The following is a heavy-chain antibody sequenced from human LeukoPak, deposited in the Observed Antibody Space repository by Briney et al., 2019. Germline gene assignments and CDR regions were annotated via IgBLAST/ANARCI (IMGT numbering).Heavy chain of an antibody. CDR2: ISSSGSTR. Sequence: PGGSLRLSCAASGFTLSSHEMNWVRQAPGKGLEWVSHISSSGSTRYYADAVKGLFTISRDNANHSLYLQMNSLRGEDKGVYYCARGESRWLQLRSGYFDYWGEGSLVTVSS. V-gene: IGHV3-48*03. CDR1: GFTLSSHE. J-gene: IGHJ4*02. CDR3: ARGESRWLQLRSGYFDY. D-gene: IGHD5-24*01.